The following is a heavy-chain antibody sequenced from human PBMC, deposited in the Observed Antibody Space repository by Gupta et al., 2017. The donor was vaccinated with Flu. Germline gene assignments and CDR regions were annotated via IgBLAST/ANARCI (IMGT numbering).Heavy chain of an antibody. J-gene: IGHJ5*02. D-gene: IGHD2-2*01. CDR3: ARDCSDTSCYFDP. Sequence: QVQLVQSAAEVKTPGASVKVSCKASGYTFINYGITWVRQAPGQGLEWMGWISGYNVNTKYAQKVQGRVTMTTDTSTSTAYMGLRSLRSDDTAVYYCARDCSDTSCYFDPWGQGTLVTVSS. CDR2: ISGYNVNT. CDR1: GYTFINYG. V-gene: IGHV1-18*01.